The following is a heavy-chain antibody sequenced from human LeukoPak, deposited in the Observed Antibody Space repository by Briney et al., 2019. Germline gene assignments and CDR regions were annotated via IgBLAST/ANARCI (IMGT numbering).Heavy chain of an antibody. CDR3: ARSGPYYYHYVDV. V-gene: IGHV4-38-2*02. CDR1: GSSITRGDY. D-gene: IGHD3-10*01. Sequence: SETLSLTCTVSGSSITRGDYWGWIRPSPGKDLEWIGAIYHSGSTYYNPSLKSRVAISVDTSKNQFSLRLSSVSAADTAVYYCARSGPYYYHYVDVWGKGTTVTVSS. CDR2: IYHSGST. J-gene: IGHJ6*03.